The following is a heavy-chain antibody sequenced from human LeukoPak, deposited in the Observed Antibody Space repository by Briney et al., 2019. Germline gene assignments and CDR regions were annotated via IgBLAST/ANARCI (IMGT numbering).Heavy chain of an antibody. V-gene: IGHV1-18*01. Sequence: ASVKASCKSSGYTFTSYAINWVRQAPGQGLEWMGWISAYDGSTISAQDLQGRVTMTTDTSTTTAYMELTRLRSDDTAVYYCARDPLSSTWSPYYFTLDAWGQGTTVIVSS. CDR2: ISAYDGST. CDR1: GYTFTSYA. D-gene: IGHD6-13*01. J-gene: IGHJ6*02. CDR3: ARDPLSSTWSPYYFTLDA.